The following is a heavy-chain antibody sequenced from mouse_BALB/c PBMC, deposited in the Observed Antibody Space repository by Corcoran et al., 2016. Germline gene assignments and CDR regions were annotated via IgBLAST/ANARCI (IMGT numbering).Heavy chain of an antibody. CDR3: ASEPLAKDY. Sequence: QIQLVQSGRELKKHGETVKISCKDSGYTFTHYGMNWVKQAPGKGFKCMGWINTYTGEPTYADDFKGRFAFSLETTASTAYLQINNLKNEDTATYFCASEPLAKDYWGQGTSVTVSS. CDR1: GYTFTHYG. V-gene: IGHV9-3-1*01. J-gene: IGHJ4*01. CDR2: INTYTGEP.